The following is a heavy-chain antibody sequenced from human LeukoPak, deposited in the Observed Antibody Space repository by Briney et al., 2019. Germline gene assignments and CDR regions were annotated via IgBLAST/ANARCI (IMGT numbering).Heavy chain of an antibody. CDR1: GFTFSSYS. CDR3: ASAPVVGNAEAF. CDR2: ISSSSSYI. Sequence: PGGPLRLSCAASGFTFSSYSMNWVRQAPGKGLEWVSSISSSSSYIYYADSVKGRFTISRDNAKNSLYMQMTSLRVEDTAVYFCASAPVVGNAEAFWGKGTLVTVSS. V-gene: IGHV3-21*04. J-gene: IGHJ4*02. D-gene: IGHD1-26*01.